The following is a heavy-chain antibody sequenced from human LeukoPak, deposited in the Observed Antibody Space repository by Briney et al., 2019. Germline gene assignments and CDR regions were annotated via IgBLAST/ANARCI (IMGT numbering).Heavy chain of an antibody. V-gene: IGHV3-23*01. D-gene: IGHD3-3*01. CDR1: GFTFSSYV. Sequence: GGSLRLSCAASGFTFSSYVMTWVRQAPGKGLEWVSAISGSGGSTYYADSVKGRFTISRDNSKNTLYLQMNRLRAEDTAVYYCARDGSWSSYYWSTHSWFGPWGQGTLVTVSS. J-gene: IGHJ5*02. CDR3: ARDGSWSSYYWSTHSWFGP. CDR2: ISGSGGST.